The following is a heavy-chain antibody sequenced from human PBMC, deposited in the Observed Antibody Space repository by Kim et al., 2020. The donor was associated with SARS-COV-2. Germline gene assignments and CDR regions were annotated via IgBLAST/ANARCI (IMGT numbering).Heavy chain of an antibody. J-gene: IGHJ2*01. Sequence: SETLSLTCTVSGGSISSYYWSWIRQPPGKGLEWIGYIYYSGSTNYNPSLKSRVIISVDTSKNKFSLKLSSVTAADTAVFYCARVKTPYWFFDLWGRGTLVTVSS. CDR3: ARVKTPYWFFDL. V-gene: IGHV4-59*13. D-gene: IGHD2-21*01. CDR2: IYYSGST. CDR1: GGSISSYY.